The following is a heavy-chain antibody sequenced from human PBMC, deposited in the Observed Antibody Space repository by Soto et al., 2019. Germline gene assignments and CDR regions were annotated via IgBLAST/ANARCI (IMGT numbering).Heavy chain of an antibody. CDR1: GFTFSSYG. J-gene: IGHJ6*02. Sequence: QVQLVESGGGVVQPGRSLRLSCAASGFTFSSYGMHWVRQAPGKGLEWAAVISYDGSNKYYADSVKGRFTISRDNSKNTLYLQMNSLRAEDTAVYYCAKDPGGYGDYGGYYYYGMDVWGQGTTVTVSS. V-gene: IGHV3-30*18. D-gene: IGHD4-17*01. CDR3: AKDPGGYGDYGGYYYYGMDV. CDR2: ISYDGSNK.